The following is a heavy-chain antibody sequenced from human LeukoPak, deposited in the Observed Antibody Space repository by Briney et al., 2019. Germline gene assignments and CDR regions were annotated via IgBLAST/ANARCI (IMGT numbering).Heavy chain of an antibody. CDR2: IRYDGSNK. CDR3: ARDINHGRVAAAGIYAFDI. V-gene: IGHV3-30*02. J-gene: IGHJ3*02. CDR1: GFTFSSYG. Sequence: PGGSLRLSCAASGFTFSSYGMHWVRQAPGKGLEWVAFIRYDGSNKYYADSVKGRFTISRDNAKNSLYLQMNSLRAEDTAVYYCARDINHGRVAAAGIYAFDIWGQGTMVTVSS. D-gene: IGHD6-13*01.